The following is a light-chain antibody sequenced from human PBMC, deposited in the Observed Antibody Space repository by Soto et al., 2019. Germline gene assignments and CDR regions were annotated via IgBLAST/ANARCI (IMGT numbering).Light chain of an antibody. V-gene: IGKV3-20*01. Sequence: IVLTQSQGTLSLSPGERATFSCRASQSVSSSYLAWYQQKPGQAPRLLIYGASSRATGIPDRFSGSGSGTDFTLTISRLEPEDFAVYYCQQYGSSQTFGQGTKVDIK. CDR1: QSVSSSY. CDR2: GAS. CDR3: QQYGSSQT. J-gene: IGKJ1*01.